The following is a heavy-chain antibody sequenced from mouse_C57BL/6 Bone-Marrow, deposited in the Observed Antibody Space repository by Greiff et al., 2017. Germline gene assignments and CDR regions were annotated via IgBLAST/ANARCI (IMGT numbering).Heavy chain of an antibody. J-gene: IGHJ4*01. CDR1: GYTFTSYG. CDR3: ARMGYYGSRYYYAMDY. CDR2: IYPRSGNT. V-gene: IGHV1-81*01. D-gene: IGHD1-1*01. Sequence: VQLVESGAELARPGASVKLSCKASGYTFTSYGISWVKQRTGQGLEWIGEIYPRSGNTYYNEKFKGKATLTADKSSSTAYMELRSLTSEDSAVYFCARMGYYGSRYYYAMDYWGQGTSVTVSS.